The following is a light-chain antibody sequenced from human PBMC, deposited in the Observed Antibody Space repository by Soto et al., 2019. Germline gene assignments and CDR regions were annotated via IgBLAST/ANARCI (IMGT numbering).Light chain of an antibody. Sequence: YELTQPPSVSVAPGQTASITCGGNNIGSKSVHWYQQKPGQAPVLVVFDDRDRPSGVPDRFSGSNSGHTATLTISRVEAGDEADYYCQVWDISSDPNYVFGTGTKVTVL. V-gene: IGLV3-21*02. CDR3: QVWDISSDPNYV. J-gene: IGLJ1*01. CDR2: DDR. CDR1: NIGSKS.